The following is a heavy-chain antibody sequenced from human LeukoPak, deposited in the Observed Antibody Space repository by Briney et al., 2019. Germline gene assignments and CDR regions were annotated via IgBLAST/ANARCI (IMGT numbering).Heavy chain of an antibody. CDR2: IHYSGST. Sequence: SETLSLTCTVSDGSISSSSYYRGWIRQPPGKGLEWIGSIHYSGSTYYNPSLKSRVTISVDTSKNQVSLKLSSVTAADTAVYYCARHGESSGGYRYADLNHWGQGTLVTVSS. V-gene: IGHV4-39*01. CDR1: DGSISSSSYY. D-gene: IGHD5-18*01. CDR3: ARHGESSGGYRYADLNH. J-gene: IGHJ5*02.